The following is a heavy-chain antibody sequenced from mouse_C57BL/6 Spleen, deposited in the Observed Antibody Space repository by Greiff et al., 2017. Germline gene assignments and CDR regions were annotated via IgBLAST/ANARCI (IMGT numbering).Heavy chain of an antibody. D-gene: IGHD1-1*01. J-gene: IGHJ2*01. V-gene: IGHV1-64*01. Sequence: VQLQQPGAELVKPGASVKLSCKASGYNFTSDWMHWVKQRPGQGLEWIGMIHPNSGSTNYNEEFKSKATLNVDKSSSTAYMQTSSLTSEYSAVYYCAREGTTLVATDYWGQGTTLTVSS. CDR3: AREGTTLVATDY. CDR2: IHPNSGST. CDR1: GYNFTSDW.